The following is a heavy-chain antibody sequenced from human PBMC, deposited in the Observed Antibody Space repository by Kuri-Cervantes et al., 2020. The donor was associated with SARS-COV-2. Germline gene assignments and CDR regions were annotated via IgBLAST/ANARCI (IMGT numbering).Heavy chain of an antibody. CDR2: ISYDGSNK. CDR1: GFTFSSYA. D-gene: IGHD6-13*01. V-gene: IGHV3-30-3*01. Sequence: GESLKISCAASGFTFSSYAMHWVRQAPGKGLEWVAVISYDGSNKYYADSVKGRFTISRDNSKNTLYLQMNSLRAEDTAVYYCARDRQQLVRTYYYYGMDAWGQGTTVTVSS. J-gene: IGHJ6*02. CDR3: ARDRQQLVRTYYYYGMDA.